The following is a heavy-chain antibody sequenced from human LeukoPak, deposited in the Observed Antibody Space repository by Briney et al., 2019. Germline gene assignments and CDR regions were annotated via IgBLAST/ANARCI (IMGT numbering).Heavy chain of an antibody. V-gene: IGHV4-59*01. J-gene: IGHJ4*02. CDR3: ARAGYSYGYGY. D-gene: IGHD5-18*01. CDR2: IYYSGST. Sequence: SETLSLTCTVSGGSISSYYWSWIRQPPGKGLEWIGYIYYSGSTNYNPSLKSRVTISVDTSKNQFSLKLSSVTAADTAVYYCARAGYSYGYGYWGQGTLVTVSS. CDR1: GGSISSYY.